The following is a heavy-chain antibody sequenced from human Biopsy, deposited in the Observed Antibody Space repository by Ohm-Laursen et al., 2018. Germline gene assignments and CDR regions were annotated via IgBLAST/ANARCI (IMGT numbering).Heavy chain of an antibody. Sequence: SLRLSCAASGFTFSSYEMNWVRQAPGKGLEWVSYISSSGSTIHYADSVKGRFTISSDNAKNSLYLQMNSLRAKDTAVYYCARDYPSYSSVWYREPIIHCWGQGTLVTVSS. CDR3: ARDYPSYSSVWYREPIIHC. CDR1: GFTFSSYE. D-gene: IGHD6-19*01. J-gene: IGHJ4*02. CDR2: ISSSGSTI. V-gene: IGHV3-48*03.